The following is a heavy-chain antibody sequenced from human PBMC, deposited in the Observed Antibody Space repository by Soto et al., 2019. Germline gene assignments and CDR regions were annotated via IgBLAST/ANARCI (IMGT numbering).Heavy chain of an antibody. CDR2: ISGSGGST. D-gene: IGHD3-22*01. CDR1: GFTFSSYA. Sequence: VGSLRLSCAASGFTFSSYAMSWVRQAPGKGLEWVSAISGSGGSTYYADSVKGRFTISRDNSKNTLYLQMNSLRAEDTAVYYCAKDSRITMIVVVITNFDYWGQGTLVTVSS. J-gene: IGHJ4*02. CDR3: AKDSRITMIVVVITNFDY. V-gene: IGHV3-23*01.